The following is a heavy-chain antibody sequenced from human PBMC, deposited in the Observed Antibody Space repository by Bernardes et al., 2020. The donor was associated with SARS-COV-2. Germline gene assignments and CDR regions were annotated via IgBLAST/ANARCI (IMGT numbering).Heavy chain of an antibody. V-gene: IGHV3-74*01. D-gene: IGHD3-3*01. CDR1: GFTFSSYW. CDR2: INSDGSST. J-gene: IGHJ5*02. Sequence: GGSLRLSCAASGFTFSSYWMHWVRQAPGKGLVWVSRINSDGSSTSYADSVKGRFTISRDNAKNTLYLQMNSLRAEDTAVYYCSRDRDPNSFYDFWSGHNWFDPWGQGTLVTVSS. CDR3: SRDRDPNSFYDFWSGHNWFDP.